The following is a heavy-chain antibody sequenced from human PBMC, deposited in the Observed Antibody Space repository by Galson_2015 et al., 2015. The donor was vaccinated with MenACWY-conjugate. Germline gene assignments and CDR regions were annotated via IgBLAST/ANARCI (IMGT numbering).Heavy chain of an antibody. V-gene: IGHV3-30*18. D-gene: IGHD4-17*01. CDR3: AKKRGAAFNGDYGADY. Sequence: SLRLSCAASGLTFSSYGMHWVRQAPGKGLEWVAVISYDGRNKYYADSVKGRFTISRDNSKNTLYLQMNSLRAEDTAVYYCAKKRGAAFNGDYGADYWGQGTLVTVSS. CDR1: GLTFSSYG. J-gene: IGHJ4*02. CDR2: ISYDGRNK.